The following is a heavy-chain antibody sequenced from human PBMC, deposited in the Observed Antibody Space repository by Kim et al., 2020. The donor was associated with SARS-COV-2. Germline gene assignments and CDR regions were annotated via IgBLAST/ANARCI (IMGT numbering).Heavy chain of an antibody. CDR1: GGSISSGSYY. V-gene: IGHV4-61*02. CDR3: ARVVMSLGFGIPNWFDP. Sequence: SETLSLTCTVSGGSISSGSYYWSWIRQPAGKGLEWIGRIYTSGSTNYNPSLKSRVTISVDTSKNQFSLKLSSVTAADTAVYYCARVVMSLGFGIPNWFDPWGQGTLVTVSS. CDR2: IYTSGST. J-gene: IGHJ5*02. D-gene: IGHD3-10*01.